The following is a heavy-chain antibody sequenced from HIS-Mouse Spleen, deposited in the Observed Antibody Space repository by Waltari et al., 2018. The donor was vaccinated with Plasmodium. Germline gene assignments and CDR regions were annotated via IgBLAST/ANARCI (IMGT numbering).Heavy chain of an antibody. D-gene: IGHD1-7*01. V-gene: IGHV4-39*07. CDR2: IYYSGST. CDR1: GGSISSSSYY. J-gene: IGHJ4*02. CDR3: ARDRITGTSYFDY. Sequence: QLQLQESGPGLVKPSETLSLTCTVSGGSISSSSYYWGWSRQPPGKGLEWIGRIYYSGSTNYNPSLKSRVTISVDTSKNQFSLKLSSVTAADTAVYYCARDRITGTSYFDYWGQGTLVTVSS.